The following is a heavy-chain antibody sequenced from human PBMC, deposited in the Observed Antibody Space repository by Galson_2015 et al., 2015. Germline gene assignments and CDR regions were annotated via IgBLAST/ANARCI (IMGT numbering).Heavy chain of an antibody. J-gene: IGHJ4*02. V-gene: IGHV1-69*13. CDR2: IIPIFGTA. D-gene: IGHD1-26*01. CDR3: ARARYPGQYGGRVFDY. Sequence: SVKVSCKASGGTFSSYAISWVRQAPGQGLEWMGGIIPIFGTANYAQKFQGRVTITADESTSTAYMELSSLRSEDTAVYYCARARYPGQYGGRVFDYWGQGTLVTVSS. CDR1: GGTFSSYA.